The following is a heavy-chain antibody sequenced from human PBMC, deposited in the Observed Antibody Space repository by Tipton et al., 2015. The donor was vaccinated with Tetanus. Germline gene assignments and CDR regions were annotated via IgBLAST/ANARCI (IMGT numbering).Heavy chain of an antibody. V-gene: IGHV4-34*01. CDR1: GGSFSGSY. J-gene: IGHJ4*02. D-gene: IGHD4-17*01. CDR2: INHGGSV. CDR3: AGTPTVTTSSFDY. Sequence: LSLTCAVYGGSFSGSYWTWIRQPPGKGLEWIGEINHGGSVNYNPSLKSRLSISVDTSRNQFSLRLSSVTAADTAVYYCAGTPTVTTSSFDYWGQGTLVTVSS.